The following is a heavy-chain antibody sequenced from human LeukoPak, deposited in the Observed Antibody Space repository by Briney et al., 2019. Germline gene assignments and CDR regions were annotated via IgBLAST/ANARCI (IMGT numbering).Heavy chain of an antibody. D-gene: IGHD2-2*01. Sequence: SETLSLTCTVSVGSISSYYWSWIRQPPAKGLEGIGYIYYSGSTNYNPSLKSRVTLSVDTSSDQLSMKLSSVNTADTGVYYCARGGWGIVPHKPMRLGWFDPWGQGTLVTVSS. CDR3: ARGGWGIVPHKPMRLGWFDP. CDR2: IYYSGST. J-gene: IGHJ5*02. CDR1: VGSISSYY. V-gene: IGHV4-59*01.